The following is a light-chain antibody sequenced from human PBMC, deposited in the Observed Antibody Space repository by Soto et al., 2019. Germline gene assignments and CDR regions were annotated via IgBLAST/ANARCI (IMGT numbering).Light chain of an antibody. Sequence: EVVLTQSPVTLSLSPGERATLSCRASQSFRGLLAWYQQKPGQAPRLLIYGASNRATDIPDRFSGRGSGTDFTLTISRLEPEDFAVYYCQQYGSSPPSSTFGQGTRLEI. CDR2: GAS. CDR3: QQYGSSPPSST. V-gene: IGKV3-20*01. CDR1: QSFRGL. J-gene: IGKJ5*01.